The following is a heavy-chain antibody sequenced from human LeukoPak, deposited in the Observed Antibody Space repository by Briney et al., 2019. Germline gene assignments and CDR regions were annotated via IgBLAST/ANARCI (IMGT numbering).Heavy chain of an antibody. CDR1: GFTFDDYA. CDR3: AKALVVVAATTPFDY. Sequence: PGRSLRLSCAASGFTFDDYAMHWVRQAPGKGLVWDSGISWNSGSIGYADSVKGRFTISRDNAKDSLYLQMNSLRAEDTALYYCAKALVVVAATTPFDYWGQGTLVTVSS. V-gene: IGHV3-9*01. CDR2: ISWNSGSI. D-gene: IGHD2-15*01. J-gene: IGHJ4*02.